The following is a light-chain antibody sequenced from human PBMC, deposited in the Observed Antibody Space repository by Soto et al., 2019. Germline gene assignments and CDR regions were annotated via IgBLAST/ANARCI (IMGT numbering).Light chain of an antibody. V-gene: IGKV1-5*01. CDR2: DAS. CDR3: QQYNSYST. CDR1: QSISSW. J-gene: IGKJ1*01. Sequence: DIQITQSPPTLSASVGDRVTITCRASQSISSWLAWYQQKPGKAPKLLIYDASSLQSGVPSRFSGSGSGTEFTLTISSLQPDDFATYYCQQYNSYSTFGQGTKVEIK.